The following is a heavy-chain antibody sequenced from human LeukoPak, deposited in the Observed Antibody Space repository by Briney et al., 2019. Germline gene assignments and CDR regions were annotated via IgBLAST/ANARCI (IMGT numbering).Heavy chain of an antibody. CDR2: MNPHSGNK. CDR1: GYTFNSYD. V-gene: IGHV1-8*01. J-gene: IGHJ4*02. Sequence: GASVKVSCKASGYTFNSYDINWVRQATGQGLEWVGWMNPHSGNKAYAQRFQGRVSLTRNTSISTAYMELSSLRSEDTAVYYCARLPYYYNSSAYALWGQGTLLTVSS. CDR3: ARLPYYYNSSAYAL. D-gene: IGHD3-22*01.